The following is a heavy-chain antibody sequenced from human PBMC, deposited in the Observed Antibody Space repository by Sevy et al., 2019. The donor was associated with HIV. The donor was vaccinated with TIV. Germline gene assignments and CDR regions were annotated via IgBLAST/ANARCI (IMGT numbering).Heavy chain of an antibody. J-gene: IGHJ4*02. Sequence: ASVKVSCKASGYTFTTHAMHWVRQAPGQRLEWMGWINGGNGNTRYSQNFQGRLTITRDTSATTAYMELSSLRSEDTAVYYCAKDRPATVVAGVPLFDSWGQGTLVTVSS. CDR1: GYTFTTHA. CDR3: AKDRPATVVAGVPLFDS. V-gene: IGHV1-3*01. D-gene: IGHD6-19*01. CDR2: INGGNGNT.